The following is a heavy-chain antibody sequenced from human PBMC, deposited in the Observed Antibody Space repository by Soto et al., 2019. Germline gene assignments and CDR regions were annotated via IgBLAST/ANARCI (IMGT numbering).Heavy chain of an antibody. CDR1: GFSFSSYA. V-gene: IGHV3-30-3*01. J-gene: IGHJ6*02. D-gene: IGHD6-13*01. CDR2: ISYDGVNT. CDR3: ARAPPWGIEAPGTWGSGMDV. Sequence: QVQVVESGGGVVHPGRSLRLSCAASGFSFSSYAMHWVRQTPGKGLEWVAVISYDGVNTYYADSVKGRFTISRDSSKNTIGLHMNSLRNEDTAVYYCARAPPWGIEAPGTWGSGMDVWGQGTTVTVSS.